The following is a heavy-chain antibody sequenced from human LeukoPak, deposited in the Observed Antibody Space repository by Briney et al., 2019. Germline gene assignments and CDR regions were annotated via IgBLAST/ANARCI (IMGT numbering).Heavy chain of an antibody. V-gene: IGHV3-49*03. CDR1: GFTFGDYA. CDR2: IRSKAYGGTT. CDR3: TRDEVHYDFWSGYYVDWFDP. Sequence: GGSLRLSCTASGFTFGDYAMSWFRQAPGKGLEWVGFIRSKAYGGTTEYAASVKGRFTISRDDSKSIAYLQMNSLKTEDTAVYYCTRDEVHYDFWSGYYVDWFDPWGQGTLVTVSS. D-gene: IGHD3-3*01. J-gene: IGHJ5*02.